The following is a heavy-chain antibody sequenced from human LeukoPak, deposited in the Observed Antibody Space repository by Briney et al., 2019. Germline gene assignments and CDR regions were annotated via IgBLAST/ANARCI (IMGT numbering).Heavy chain of an antibody. J-gene: IGHJ3*02. CDR3: ARRELVDAFDI. CDR1: GGSFSGYY. V-gene: IGHV4-34*01. CDR2: IYYSGST. Sequence: PSEALSLTCAVYGGSFSGYYWDWIRQPPGKGLEWIGNIYYSGSTYYNPSLKSRVTISIDTSKNMFSLKLKSVTAADTAVYYCARRELVDAFDIWGQGTMVTVSS.